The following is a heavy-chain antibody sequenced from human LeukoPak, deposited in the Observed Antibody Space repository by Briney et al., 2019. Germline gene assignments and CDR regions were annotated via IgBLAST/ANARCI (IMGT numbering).Heavy chain of an antibody. Sequence: GGSLSLSCAASGFTFSTYWMSWVRQAPGKGLEGVANIKQDGNDTTYVDSVTARFTISIDNAENSLYLQMNSLRAEDTAVYYCVRDPRTTYYYNSSGYWGQGTLVTVSS. CDR1: GFTFSTYW. CDR2: IKQDGNDT. V-gene: IGHV3-7*01. CDR3: VRDPRTTYYYNSSGY. J-gene: IGHJ4*02. D-gene: IGHD3-22*01.